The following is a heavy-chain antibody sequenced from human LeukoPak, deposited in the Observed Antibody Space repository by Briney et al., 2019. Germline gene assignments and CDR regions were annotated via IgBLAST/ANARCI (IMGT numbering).Heavy chain of an antibody. CDR1: GFTFSRYW. D-gene: IGHD1-26*01. Sequence: GGSLRLSCAASGFTFSRYWMHWVRQAPGKGLVWVSRINSDGSSRYADSAKGRFTISRDNAKNTLYLQMSSLRAEDTAVYYCARGGWEQEHLDYWGQGTLVTVSS. J-gene: IGHJ4*02. CDR2: INSDGSS. CDR3: ARGGWEQEHLDY. V-gene: IGHV3-74*01.